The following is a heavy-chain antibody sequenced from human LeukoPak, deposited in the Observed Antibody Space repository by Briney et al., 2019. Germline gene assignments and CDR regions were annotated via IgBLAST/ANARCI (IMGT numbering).Heavy chain of an antibody. J-gene: IGHJ4*02. V-gene: IGHV3-48*03. CDR1: GFTFSRYE. CDR3: ARNYCSGGSCFVDY. Sequence: GGSLRLSCAASGFTFSRYEMNWVRQAPGKGLEWVSYISSSGSTIDYADSVKGRFTISRDNAKNSLFLQMNSLRGEDTAVYYCARNYCSGGSCFVDYWGQGTLVTVSS. CDR2: ISSSGSTI. D-gene: IGHD2-15*01.